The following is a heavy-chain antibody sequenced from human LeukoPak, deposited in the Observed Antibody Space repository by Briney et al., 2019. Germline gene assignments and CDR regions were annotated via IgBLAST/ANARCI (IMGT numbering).Heavy chain of an antibody. CDR3: AKDEAVVAATSIPFDY. J-gene: IGHJ4*02. D-gene: IGHD2-15*01. Sequence: GGSLRLSCAASGFTFSSYAMSWVRQAPGKGLEWVSAISGSGGSTYYADSVKGRFTISRDNSKNTLYLQTNSLRAEDTAVYYCAKDEAVVAATSIPFDYWGQGTLVTVSS. CDR1: GFTFSSYA. CDR2: ISGSGGST. V-gene: IGHV3-23*01.